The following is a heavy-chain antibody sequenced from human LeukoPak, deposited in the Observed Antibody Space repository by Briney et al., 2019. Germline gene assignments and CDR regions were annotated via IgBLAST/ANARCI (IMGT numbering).Heavy chain of an antibody. J-gene: IGHJ4*02. CDR2: ISWNSGSI. CDR1: GFTFDDYA. CDR3: AKGYCSSTSCYFDY. D-gene: IGHD2-2*01. V-gene: IGHV3-9*01. Sequence: PGGSLRLSCAASGFTFDDYAMHWVRQAPGKGLEGVSGISWNSGSIGYADSVKGRFTISRDNAKNSLYLQMNSLRAEDKALYYCAKGYCSSTSCYFDYWGQGTLVTVSS.